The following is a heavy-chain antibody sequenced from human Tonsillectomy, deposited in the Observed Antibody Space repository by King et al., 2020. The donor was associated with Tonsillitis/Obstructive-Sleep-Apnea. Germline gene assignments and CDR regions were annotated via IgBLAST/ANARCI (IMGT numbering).Heavy chain of an antibody. CDR1: GYTFTTIY. CDR3: VRDDKDGRHLDY. V-gene: IGHV1-46*01. Sequence: VQLVQSGAKVKKPGASVKVSCKASGYTFTTIYVHWVRQAPGQGLEWMGIINPSDGITTYAQKFQGRVTMTRDTSTSTVNMELSSLRTEDTAVYYCVRDDKDGRHLDYWGQGSLVSVSS. D-gene: IGHD2-15*01. CDR2: INPSDGIT. J-gene: IGHJ4*02.